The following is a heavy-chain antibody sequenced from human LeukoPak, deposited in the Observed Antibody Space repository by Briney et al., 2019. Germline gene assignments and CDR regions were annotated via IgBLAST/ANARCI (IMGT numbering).Heavy chain of an antibody. D-gene: IGHD3-10*01. V-gene: IGHV4-61*02. J-gene: IGHJ6*02. CDR1: GGSISSGSYY. CDR3: ARDPGYGSGSYYQYYYYGMDV. CDR2: IYTSGST. Sequence: SETLSLTCTVSGGSISSGSYYWSWIRQPAGKGLEWIGRIYTSGSTNYNPSLKSRVTISVDTSKNQFSLKLSSVTAADTAVYYCARDPGYGSGSYYQYYYYGMDVWGQGTTVTVSS.